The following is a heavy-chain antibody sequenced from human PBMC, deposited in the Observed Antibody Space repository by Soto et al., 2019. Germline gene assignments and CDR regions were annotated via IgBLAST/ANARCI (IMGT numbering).Heavy chain of an antibody. Sequence: GESLKISCKGSGYRFTSYWIAWVRQKPGKGLELMGTIYAADSDSKYSPSFQGQVSFSADKSNNTAHLHWSSLKASDTATYFCARFVSYYDFLNGYNDYLDYWGQGTPVTVSS. CDR1: GYRFTSYW. CDR3: ARFVSYYDFLNGYNDYLDY. V-gene: IGHV5-51*01. J-gene: IGHJ4*02. CDR2: IYAADSDS. D-gene: IGHD3-9*01.